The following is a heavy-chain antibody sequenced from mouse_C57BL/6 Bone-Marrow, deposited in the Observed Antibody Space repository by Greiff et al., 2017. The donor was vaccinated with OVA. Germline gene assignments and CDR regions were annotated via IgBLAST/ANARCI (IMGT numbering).Heavy chain of an antibody. D-gene: IGHD1-1*01. CDR1: GFTFSGYY. J-gene: IGHJ2*01. V-gene: IGHV5-12*01. Sequence: EVHLVESGGGLVQPGGSLKLSCAASGFTFSGYYMYWVRQTPEKRLEWVAYISNGGGSTYYPDTVKGRFTISRDNAKNTLYLQMSRLKSEDTTMYYCCITEYFDYWGQGTTLTVSS. CDR3: CITEYFDY. CDR2: ISNGGGST.